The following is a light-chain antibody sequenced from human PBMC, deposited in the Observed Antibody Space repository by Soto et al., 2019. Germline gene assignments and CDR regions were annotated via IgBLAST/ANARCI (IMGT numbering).Light chain of an antibody. CDR1: SSNIGSNF. CDR2: RNN. J-gene: IGLJ1*01. V-gene: IGLV1-47*01. CDR3: AACDDSLSGHV. Sequence: QSVLTQAPSASGTPGQRVTISCSGSSSNIGSNFVYWYQQLPGTAPKLLIYRNNQRPSGVPDRFSGSKSGTSASLAISGLRSEDEADYYCAACDDSLSGHVFGTGTKLTVL.